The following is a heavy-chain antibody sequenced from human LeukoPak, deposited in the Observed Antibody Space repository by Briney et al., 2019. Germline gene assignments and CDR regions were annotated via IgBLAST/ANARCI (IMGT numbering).Heavy chain of an antibody. D-gene: IGHD3-16*01. J-gene: IGHJ4*02. CDR3: ARVGGISDY. CDR2: IYYSGST. CDR1: GGSISSYY. V-gene: IGHV4-59*01. Sequence: SETLSLTCTVSGGSISSYYWSWIRQPPGKGLAWIGYIYYSGSTNYNPSLKSRVTISVDTSKNQFSLKLSSVTAADTAVYYCARVGGISDYWGQGTLVTVSS.